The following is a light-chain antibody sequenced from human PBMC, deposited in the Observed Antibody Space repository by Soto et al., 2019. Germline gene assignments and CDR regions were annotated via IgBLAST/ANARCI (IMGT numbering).Light chain of an antibody. V-gene: IGLV2-14*01. CDR1: SSDVGDNNY. J-gene: IGLJ1*01. CDR3: SSYSSSSTLYV. Sequence: QSVLTQPASVSGSPGQSITISCTGTSSDVGDNNYVSWYQQHPGKAPKLMIYDVTHRPSGISNRFSGSKSGNTASLTISGLQPADEADDYCSSYSSSSTLYVFGTGTKLTVL. CDR2: DVT.